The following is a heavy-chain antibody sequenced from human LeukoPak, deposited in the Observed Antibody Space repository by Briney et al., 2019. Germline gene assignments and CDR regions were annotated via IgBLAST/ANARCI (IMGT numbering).Heavy chain of an antibody. D-gene: IGHD1-14*01. CDR3: TPTGGNNFDY. Sequence: GGSLRLSCAASGFTFSGSAMHWVRQASGKGLEWVGRIQRKIDGGTTDYAAPVKGRFTISRDGSKNTVHLQMNSLKTEDTAVYYCTPTGGNNFDYWGQGTLVTVSS. J-gene: IGHJ4*02. CDR2: IQRKIDGGTT. CDR1: GFTFSGSA. V-gene: IGHV3-15*01.